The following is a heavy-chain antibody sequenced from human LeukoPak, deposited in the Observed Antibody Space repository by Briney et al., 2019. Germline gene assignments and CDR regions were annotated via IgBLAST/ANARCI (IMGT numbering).Heavy chain of an antibody. CDR1: GGSVSSGSYY. CDR2: IFTSGST. J-gene: IGHJ4*02. Sequence: SETLSLTCTVSGGSVSSGSYYWSWIRQPAGKGLEWIGRIFTSGSTNYNPSLKSRVTMSVDTSKNQFPLKLISVTAADTAVYYCARETRAARPFDYWGQGTLVTVSS. D-gene: IGHD2-15*01. CDR3: ARETRAARPFDY. V-gene: IGHV4-61*02.